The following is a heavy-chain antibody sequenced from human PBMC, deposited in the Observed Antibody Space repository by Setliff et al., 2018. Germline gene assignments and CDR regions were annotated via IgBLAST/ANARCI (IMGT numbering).Heavy chain of an antibody. CDR2: IYYSGST. V-gene: IGHV4-31*03. J-gene: IGHJ4*02. D-gene: IGHD7-27*01. CDR3: ARRRPNLPFDA. CDR1: GGSISSGTYS. Sequence: PSETLSLTCTVSGGSISSGTYSYQHPGKGLEWIGYIYYSGSTYYNPSLKSRVTMSVDTSKSQFSLKLSSVTAADTAVHYCARRRPNLPFDAWGQGALVTVSS.